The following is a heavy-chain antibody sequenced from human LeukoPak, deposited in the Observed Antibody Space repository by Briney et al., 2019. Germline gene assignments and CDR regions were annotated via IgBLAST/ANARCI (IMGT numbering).Heavy chain of an antibody. CDR3: ARGSSSDAFDT. V-gene: IGHV3-48*04. CDR1: GFTFSSYS. CDR2: ISSSSSTI. Sequence: PGGSLRLSCAASGFTFSSYSMNWVRQAPGKGLEWVSYISSSSSTIYYADSVKGRFTISRDNAKNSLYLQMNSLRAEDTAVYYCARGSSSDAFDTWGQGTMVTVSS. J-gene: IGHJ3*02. D-gene: IGHD6-6*01.